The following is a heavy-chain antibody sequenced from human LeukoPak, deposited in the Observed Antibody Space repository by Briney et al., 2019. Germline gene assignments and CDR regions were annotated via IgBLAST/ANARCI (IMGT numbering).Heavy chain of an antibody. V-gene: IGHV4-4*07. J-gene: IGHJ4*02. CDR1: GGSISSHY. Sequence: SETLSLTCTVSGGSISSHYWSWIRQPAGKGLGWIGRIYTSGSTNYNPSLKSRVTMSVDTSKNHFSLKLSSVTAADTAVYYCAMILYDSSGYYYVYWGQGTLVTVSS. CDR3: AMILYDSSGYYYVY. D-gene: IGHD3-22*01. CDR2: IYTSGST.